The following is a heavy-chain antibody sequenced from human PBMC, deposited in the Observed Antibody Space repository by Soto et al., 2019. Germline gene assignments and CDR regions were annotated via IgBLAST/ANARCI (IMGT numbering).Heavy chain of an antibody. CDR3: ARDTPGHYDILTGYYKRGPGWFDP. CDR2: ICYSGST. J-gene: IGHJ5*02. CDR1: GGSISSYY. Sequence: QVQLQESGPGLVKPSETLSLTCTVSGGSISSYYWSWIRQPPGKGLGWIGYICYSGSTNYNPSLKSRVTISLHTSKSQFSLKLSSVTAADTAVYYCARDTPGHYDILTGYYKRGPGWFDPWGQGTLVTVSS. D-gene: IGHD3-9*01. V-gene: IGHV4-59*01.